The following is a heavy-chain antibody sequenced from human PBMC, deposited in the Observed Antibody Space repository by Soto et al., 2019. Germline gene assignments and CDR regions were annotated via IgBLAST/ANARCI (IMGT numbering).Heavy chain of an antibody. Sequence: PGGSLRLSCAASGFTFSTYAMTWVRQAPGKGLEWVSTISRSGDSTYYRDSVRGRFTISRDNSKNTVYLQMSSLRAEDTAEYFCARTDKFNPQSSGWANRFDYWGQGILVTVSS. CDR2: ISRSGDST. D-gene: IGHD6-25*01. CDR1: GFTFSTYA. V-gene: IGHV3-23*01. CDR3: ARTDKFNPQSSGWANRFDY. J-gene: IGHJ4*02.